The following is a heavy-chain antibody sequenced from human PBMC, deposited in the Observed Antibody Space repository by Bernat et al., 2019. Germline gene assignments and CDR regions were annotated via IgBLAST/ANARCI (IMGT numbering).Heavy chain of an antibody. CDR1: GGSISSSSYY. V-gene: IGHV4-39*01. Sequence: QLQLQESGPGLVKPSETLSLTCTVSGGSISSSSYYWGWIRQPPGKGLEWIGSIYYSGSTYYNPSLKSRVTISVDTSKNQFSLKLSSVTAADTAVYYCARVADQLLPRYMDVWGKGTTVTVSS. CDR2: IYYSGST. D-gene: IGHD2-2*01. CDR3: ARVADQLLPRYMDV. J-gene: IGHJ6*03.